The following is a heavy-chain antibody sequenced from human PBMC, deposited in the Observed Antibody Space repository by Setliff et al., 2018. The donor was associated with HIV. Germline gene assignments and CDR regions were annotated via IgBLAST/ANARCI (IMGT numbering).Heavy chain of an antibody. Sequence: PSETLSLTCDVSGSSITSGYYGGWIRQPPGKGLNWIGNIYHDGSTFFSPSLRRRVSMSVDTSKNHFSLKMTSVTAADTAMYFCARQVEVSGFDIWGQGTMVTVSS. CDR1: GSSITSGYY. J-gene: IGHJ3*02. V-gene: IGHV4-38-2*01. CDR3: ARQVEVSGFDI. CDR2: IYHDGST. D-gene: IGHD1-20*01.